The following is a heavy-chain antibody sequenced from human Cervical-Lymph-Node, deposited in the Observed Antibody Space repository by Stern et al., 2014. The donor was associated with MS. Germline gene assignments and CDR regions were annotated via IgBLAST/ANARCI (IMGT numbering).Heavy chain of an antibody. Sequence: VQLVESGGGLVQPGGSLRLSCAASGFTFSSYWMTWVRQAPGKGLEWVANIKEDGSKKYYVDSVRGRFSISRDNAKNSLYLQMNSLRAEDTAVYYCARDMYYYDSSGYYTYFDNWGQGTLVTVSS. D-gene: IGHD3-22*01. V-gene: IGHV3-7*01. CDR1: GFTFSSYW. J-gene: IGHJ4*02. CDR2: IKEDGSKK. CDR3: ARDMYYYDSSGYYTYFDN.